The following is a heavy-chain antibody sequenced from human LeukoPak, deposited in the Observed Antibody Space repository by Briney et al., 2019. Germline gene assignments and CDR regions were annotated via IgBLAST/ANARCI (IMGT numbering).Heavy chain of an antibody. CDR3: ARDAYDFLTGRYSGSGGDS. J-gene: IGHJ4*02. Sequence: ASVKVSCKASGGTFSSYAISWVRQAPGQGLEWMGGIIPIFGTANYAQKFQGRVTITADESTSTAYMELSSLRSDDTAVYYCARDAYDFLTGRYSGSGGDSWGQGTLVTVSS. CDR1: GGTFSSYA. D-gene: IGHD3-9*01. CDR2: IIPIFGTA. V-gene: IGHV1-69*01.